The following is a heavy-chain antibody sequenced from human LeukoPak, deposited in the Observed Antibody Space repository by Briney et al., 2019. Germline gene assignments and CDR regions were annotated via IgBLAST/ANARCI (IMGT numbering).Heavy chain of an antibody. CDR3: ARDPDGTARNYFDY. J-gene: IGHJ4*02. V-gene: IGHV3-21*03. CDR2: ICTSSSYI. CDR1: GFTFSSYR. Sequence: PGGSLRLSCAASGFTFSSYRMNWVRQAPGRGREWVSSICTSSSYIYYADSVKGRFTISRDNAKNALYLQVNSLKAEDTAVYYCARDPDGTARNYFDYWGQGTLVTVSS. D-gene: IGHD1/OR15-1a*01.